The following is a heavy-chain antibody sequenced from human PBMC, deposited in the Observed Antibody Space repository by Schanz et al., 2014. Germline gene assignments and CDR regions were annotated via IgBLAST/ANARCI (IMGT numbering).Heavy chain of an antibody. J-gene: IGHJ4*02. CDR3: ARLDPYCRSGTCSRAFDF. Sequence: VQLVASGGGLVQPGGSLRLSCAASGFAVDNYYMSCVRQAPGRGLEWVSIIFTDGRTYYADSVKGRFTISRDSSKNTLLLQMNSLRTEDTAVYYCARLDPYCRSGTCSRAFDFWGQGTLVTVSS. CDR1: GFAVDNYY. CDR2: IFTDGRT. V-gene: IGHV3-66*02. D-gene: IGHD2-15*01.